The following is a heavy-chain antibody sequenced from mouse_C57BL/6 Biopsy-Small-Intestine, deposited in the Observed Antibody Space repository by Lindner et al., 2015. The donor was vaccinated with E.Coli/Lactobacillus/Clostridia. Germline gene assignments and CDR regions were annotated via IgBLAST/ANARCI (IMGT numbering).Heavy chain of an antibody. Sequence: VQLQESGPELVKPGASVKLSCKASGYTFTSYDINWVKQRPGQGLEWIGWIYPRDGSTKYNEKFKGKATLTVDTSSSTAYMELHSLTSEDSAVYFCAREGYYGSSYWYFDVWGTGTTVTVSS. CDR1: GYTFTSYD. J-gene: IGHJ1*03. CDR2: IYPRDGST. D-gene: IGHD1-1*01. CDR3: AREGYYGSSYWYFDV. V-gene: IGHV1-85*01.